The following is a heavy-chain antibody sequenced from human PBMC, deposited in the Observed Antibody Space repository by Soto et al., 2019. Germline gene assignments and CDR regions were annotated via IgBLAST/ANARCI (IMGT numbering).Heavy chain of an antibody. CDR2: IYSGGST. D-gene: IGHD3-10*01. Sequence: VGSLRLSCAASGFTVSSNYMSWVRQAPGKGLEWVSVIYSGGSTYYADSVKGRFTISRDNSKNTLYLQMNSLRAEDTAVYYCARTGKGSGGVVLNYYGMDVWGQGTTVTVSS. CDR3: ARTGKGSGGVVLNYYGMDV. J-gene: IGHJ6*02. CDR1: GFTVSSNY. V-gene: IGHV3-53*01.